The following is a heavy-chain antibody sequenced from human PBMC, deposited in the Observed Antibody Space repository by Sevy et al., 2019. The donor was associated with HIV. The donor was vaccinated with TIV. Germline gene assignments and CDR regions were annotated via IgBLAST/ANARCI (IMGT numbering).Heavy chain of an antibody. CDR3: ARDRSFQAYYYGMDV. CDR1: GFTFSSYA. V-gene: IGHV3-30-3*01. J-gene: IGHJ6*02. CDR2: ISYDGSNK. Sequence: GGSLRLSCAASGFTFSSYAMHWVRQAPGKGLEWVAVISYDGSNKYYADSVKGRFTISRDNPKNTLYLQMNSLRAEDTAVYYCARDRSFQAYYYGMDVWGQGTTVTVSS.